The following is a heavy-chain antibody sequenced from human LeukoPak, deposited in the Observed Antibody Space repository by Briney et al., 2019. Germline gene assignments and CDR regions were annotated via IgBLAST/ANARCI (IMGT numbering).Heavy chain of an antibody. J-gene: IGHJ4*02. V-gene: IGHV3-30-3*01. CDR2: ISDDGSIK. D-gene: IGHD7-27*01. CDR3: AKDGGLWVSAHWGDS. Sequence: PGGSLRLSCAASGFTFRSYAVHWVRQAPGKGLEWVTLISDDGSIKSYADSVKGRFTVSRDNSKNTLFLQMNSLRAEDTAVYYCAKDGGLWVSAHWGDSWGRGTLVTVSS. CDR1: GFTFRSYA.